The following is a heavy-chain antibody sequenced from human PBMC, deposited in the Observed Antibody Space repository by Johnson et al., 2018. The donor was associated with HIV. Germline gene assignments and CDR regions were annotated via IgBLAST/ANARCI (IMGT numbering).Heavy chain of an antibody. V-gene: IGHV3-33*08. CDR3: ARSPRRLLEWFPGSFDI. CDR1: GFTFSSYA. D-gene: IGHD3-3*01. Sequence: QVQLVESGGGVVQPGGSLRLSCAASGFTFSSYAMHWVRQAPGKGLEWVAFIRYDGSNKYYVASVKGRFTISRDNAKNSLYLQMTSLRAEDTAVHYCARSPRRLLEWFPGSFDIWGQGTMVTVSS. J-gene: IGHJ3*02. CDR2: IRYDGSNK.